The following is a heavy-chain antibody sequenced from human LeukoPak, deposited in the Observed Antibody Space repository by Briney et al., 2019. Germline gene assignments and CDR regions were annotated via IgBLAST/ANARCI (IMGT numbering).Heavy chain of an antibody. V-gene: IGHV1-2*02. CDR2: IKPNRGGT. J-gene: IGHJ4*02. CDR3: ARSIVVPGEWPGGYEAGAYYFDY. Sequence: ASVKVSCKASGYTFTGYHMQRVRQAPGQGLEWMGWIKPNRGGTNYAQKCQSRVSMTRDTSISTAYMELSRLRSDDTAVYYCARSIVVPGEWPGGYEAGAYYFDYWGQGTLVTVSS. CDR1: GYTFTGYH. D-gene: IGHD2-2*01.